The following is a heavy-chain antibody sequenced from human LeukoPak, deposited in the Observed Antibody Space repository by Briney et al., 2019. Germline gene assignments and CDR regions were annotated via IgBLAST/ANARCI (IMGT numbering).Heavy chain of an antibody. CDR3: ARGGRVGTYYFDY. CDR2: ILYSGST. V-gene: IGHV4-39*01. CDR1: GGSISSRSYY. D-gene: IGHD1-26*01. Sequence: PSETLSLTCTVSGGSISSRSYYWGWIRQPPGKGLEWIGSILYSGSTYYNPSLKSRVTLSVGTSKNQFSLMLSSVTAADTVVYYCARGGRVGTYYFDYWGQGTLVTVSS. J-gene: IGHJ4*02.